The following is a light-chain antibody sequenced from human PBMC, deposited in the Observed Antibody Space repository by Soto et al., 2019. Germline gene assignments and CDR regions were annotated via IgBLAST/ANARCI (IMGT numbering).Light chain of an antibody. Sequence: DIHMTQSPSTLSASVGDRVTITCRASQSINGWLAWYQQKAGKAPKLMIYDACSLESGVPSRFSGSGSGTEFTLTISSLQPDDFATYYCQQYNSYSTFGQGTKVDI. CDR1: QSINGW. J-gene: IGKJ1*01. CDR2: DAC. CDR3: QQYNSYST. V-gene: IGKV1-5*01.